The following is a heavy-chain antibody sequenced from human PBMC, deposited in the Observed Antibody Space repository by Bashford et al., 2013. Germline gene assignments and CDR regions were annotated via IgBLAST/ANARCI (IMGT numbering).Heavy chain of an antibody. Sequence: PGKGLEWIGDVYYSGNTNYNPSLTSRVTISVDTSKNQFSLKLSSVTAADTAVYYCASRPYCSGGGCYQRYYFDYWGRGTLVTVSS. V-gene: IGHV4-59*01. CDR3: ASRPYCSGGGCYQRYYFDY. J-gene: IGHJ4*02. CDR2: VYYSGNT. D-gene: IGHD2-15*01.